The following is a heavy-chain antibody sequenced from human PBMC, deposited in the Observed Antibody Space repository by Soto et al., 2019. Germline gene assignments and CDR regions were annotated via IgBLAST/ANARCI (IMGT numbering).Heavy chain of an antibody. V-gene: IGHV5-51*01. CDR3: ARQRYNSGPTDNDMDV. CDR2: IYPGDSDT. CDR1: GYDFATYW. J-gene: IGHJ6*02. Sequence: PGESLKISCKGSGYDFATYWIGWVRQMPGKGLEWTGIIYPGDSDTKYSPSFQGQVTISVDKSISTAYLQWSSLKASDTAMYYCARQRYNSGPTDNDMDVWGQWTTVTVSS. D-gene: IGHD6-19*01.